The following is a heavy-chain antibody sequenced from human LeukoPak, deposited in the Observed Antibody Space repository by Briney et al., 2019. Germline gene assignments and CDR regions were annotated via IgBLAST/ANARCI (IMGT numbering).Heavy chain of an antibody. Sequence: ASVKVSCKASGYTFTGCYMHWVRQAPGQGLEWMGWINPNSGGTNYAQKFQGRVTMTRDTSISTAYMELSRLRSDDTAVYYCARYSLYGYVWGSYRYRAFDIWGQGTMVTVSS. V-gene: IGHV1-2*02. J-gene: IGHJ3*02. D-gene: IGHD3-16*02. CDR1: GYTFTGCY. CDR3: ARYSLYGYVWGSYRYRAFDI. CDR2: INPNSGGT.